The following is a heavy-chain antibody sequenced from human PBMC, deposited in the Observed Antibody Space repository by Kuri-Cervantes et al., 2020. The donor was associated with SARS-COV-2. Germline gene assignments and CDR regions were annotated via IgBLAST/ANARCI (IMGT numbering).Heavy chain of an antibody. CDR2: INHSGST. J-gene: IGHJ6*02. CDR3: ARDLWGDSYYYYGMDV. D-gene: IGHD2-21*01. Sequence: SETLSLTCAVYGESFSGYYWSWIRQPPGKGLEWIGEINHSGSTNYNPSLKSRVTISVDTSKNQFSLKLNSVTAADTAVYYCARDLWGDSYYYYGMDVWGQGTTVTVSS. CDR1: GESFSGYY. V-gene: IGHV4-34*01.